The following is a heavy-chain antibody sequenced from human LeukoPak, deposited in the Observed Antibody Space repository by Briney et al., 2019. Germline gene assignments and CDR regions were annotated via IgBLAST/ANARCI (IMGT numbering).Heavy chain of an antibody. CDR1: GFTFSTYA. CDR2: ISGSGGGT. D-gene: IGHD6-19*01. J-gene: IGHJ4*02. V-gene: IGHV3-23*01. CDR3: ARVSPRGGWLKAALDY. Sequence: GGSLRLSCAASGFTFSTYAMSWVRQAPGKGLEWVSTISGSGGGTYFADSVKGRFTISRDNSKNTLHLEMKSLKPEDTGVYYCARVSPRGGWLKAALDYWGQGTLVSVSS.